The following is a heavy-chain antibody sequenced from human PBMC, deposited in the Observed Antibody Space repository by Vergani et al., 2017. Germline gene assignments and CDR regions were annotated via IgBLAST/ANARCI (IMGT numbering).Heavy chain of an antibody. V-gene: IGHV1-18*01. D-gene: IGHD3-22*01. CDR3: ARTTYYYDSSGYSFDY. Sequence: QVQLVQSGAEVKKPGASVKVSCKASGYTFTSYGISWVRQAPGQGLEWMGWISAYNGNTNYAQKLQGRVTMTPDTSTSTAYMELRSLRSDDTAVYYCARTTYYYDSSGYSFDYWGQGTLVTVSS. CDR2: ISAYNGNT. CDR1: GYTFTSYG. J-gene: IGHJ4*02.